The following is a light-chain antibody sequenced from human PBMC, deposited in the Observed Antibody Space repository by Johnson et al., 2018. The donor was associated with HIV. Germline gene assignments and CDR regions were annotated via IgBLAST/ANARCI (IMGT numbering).Light chain of an antibody. CDR3: GTWDSSLSVEV. Sequence: QSVLTQPPSVSAAPGQKVTISCSGSSSNIGNNSVSWYQQLPGTAPKLLIYENNKRPSGFPDRFSGSKSGTSATLGIPGLQPGDEADYYCGTWDSSLSVEVFGTGTKVTVL. V-gene: IGLV1-51*02. CDR1: SSNIGNNS. J-gene: IGLJ1*01. CDR2: ENN.